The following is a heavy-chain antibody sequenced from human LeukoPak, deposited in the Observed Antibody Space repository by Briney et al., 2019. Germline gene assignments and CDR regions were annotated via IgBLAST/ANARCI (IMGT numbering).Heavy chain of an antibody. Sequence: PSETLSLTCTVSGGSISSYYWSWIRQPPGKGLEWIGYIYYSGSTNYNPSLKSRVTISVDTSKNQFSLKLSSVTAADTAVYYCARVTYYYGSGSYYNNWFDPWGQGTLVTVSS. V-gene: IGHV4-59*01. J-gene: IGHJ5*02. CDR3: ARVTYYYGSGSYYNNWFDP. CDR1: GGSISSYY. D-gene: IGHD3-10*01. CDR2: IYYSGST.